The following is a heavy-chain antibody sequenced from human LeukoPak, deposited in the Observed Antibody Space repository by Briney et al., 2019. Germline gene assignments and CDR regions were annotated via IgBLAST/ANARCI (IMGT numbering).Heavy chain of an antibody. CDR3: AAAVPLYYYDSSGYYDAFDI. CDR2: ISSSSSTI. Sequence: GGSLRLSCAASGFTFSSYSMNWVRQAPGKGLEWVSYISSSSSTIYYADSVKGRFTISRDNAKNSLYLQMNSLRAEDTAVYYCAAAVPLYYYDSSGYYDAFDIWGQGTMVTVSS. V-gene: IGHV3-48*01. CDR1: GFTFSSYS. D-gene: IGHD3-22*01. J-gene: IGHJ3*02.